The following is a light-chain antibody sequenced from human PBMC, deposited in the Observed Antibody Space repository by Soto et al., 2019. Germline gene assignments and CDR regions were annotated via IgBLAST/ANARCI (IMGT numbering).Light chain of an antibody. J-gene: IGKJ2*01. V-gene: IGKV3-20*01. CDR3: QQYSSSPGYT. CDR2: GTS. Sequence: VLTQSPGTLSLSPGERATLSCRASQNIATQFFTWYQQRPGQAPRVLIYGTSTRATGIPDRFSCSGSGTDFTLTISRLEPEDFAVYSCQQYSSSPGYTFGQGTKLEIK. CDR1: QNIATQF.